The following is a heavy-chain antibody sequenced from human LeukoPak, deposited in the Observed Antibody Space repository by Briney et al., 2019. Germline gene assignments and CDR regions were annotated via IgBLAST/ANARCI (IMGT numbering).Heavy chain of an antibody. J-gene: IGHJ4*02. V-gene: IGHV1-8*01. D-gene: IGHD5-24*01. Sequence: ASVKVSCKASGYTFTSYDINWVRQATGQGLEWMGWMDPNSGNAGFAQKFQGRVTMTRNTPISTAYMELSSLRSDDTAVYYCARGLLIQRDGYKTLYYWGQGSLVTVSS. CDR1: GYTFTSYD. CDR2: MDPNSGNA. CDR3: ARGLLIQRDGYKTLYY.